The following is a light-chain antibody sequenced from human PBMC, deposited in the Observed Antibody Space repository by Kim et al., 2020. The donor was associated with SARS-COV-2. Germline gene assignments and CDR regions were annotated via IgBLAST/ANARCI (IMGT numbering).Light chain of an antibody. CDR3: QQRSNWPPT. V-gene: IGKV3-11*01. CDR1: QSVSSY. J-gene: IGKJ1*01. Sequence: LSQGERATLSCRASQSVSSYLAWYQHKPGQAPRLLIYDASNRAAGIPARFSGSGSGTDFTLTISSLEPEDFAVYYCQQRSNWPPTFGQGTKVEIK. CDR2: DAS.